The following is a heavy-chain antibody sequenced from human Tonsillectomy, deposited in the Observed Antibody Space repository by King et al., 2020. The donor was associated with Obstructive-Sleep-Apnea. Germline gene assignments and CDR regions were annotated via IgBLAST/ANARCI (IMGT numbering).Heavy chain of an antibody. J-gene: IGHJ5*02. CDR1: GGSISSGGYY. Sequence: QLQESGPGLVKPSQTLSLTCTVSGGSISSGGYYWSWIRQHPGKGLEWIGYIYYSGSTYYNPPLKSRVTISVDTSKNPFSLKLSSVTAADTAVYYCARDSLADNWFDPWGQGTLVTVSS. CDR2: IYYSGST. D-gene: IGHD3-16*02. V-gene: IGHV4-31*03. CDR3: ARDSLADNWFDP.